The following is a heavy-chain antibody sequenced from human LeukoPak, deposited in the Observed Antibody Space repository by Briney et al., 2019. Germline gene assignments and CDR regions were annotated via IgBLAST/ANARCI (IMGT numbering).Heavy chain of an antibody. CDR2: IYYSGST. Sequence: PSETLSLTCAVYGGSFSGYYWSWIRQPPGKGLEWIGYIYYSGSTNYNPSLKSRVTISVDTSKNQFSLKLSSVTAADTAVYYCARDPTPPYSGYDFGWFDPWGQGTLVTVSS. D-gene: IGHD5-12*01. CDR1: GGSFSGYY. V-gene: IGHV4-59*12. CDR3: ARDPTPPYSGYDFGWFDP. J-gene: IGHJ5*02.